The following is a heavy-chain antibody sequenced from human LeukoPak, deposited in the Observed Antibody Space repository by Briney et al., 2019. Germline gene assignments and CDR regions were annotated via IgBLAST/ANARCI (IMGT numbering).Heavy chain of an antibody. CDR3: ARVGYDGNLFDF. Sequence: GGSLRLSCAASGFTFSSCEMNWVRQAPGKGLEWVSYIGSSGSDIYYADSVKGGSTISRDNDNNSLYLQMNSLRGEDTAVYYCARVGYDGNLFDFWGQGTLVTVPS. V-gene: IGHV3-48*03. J-gene: IGHJ4*02. D-gene: IGHD1-14*01. CDR1: GFTFSSCE. CDR2: IGSSGSDI.